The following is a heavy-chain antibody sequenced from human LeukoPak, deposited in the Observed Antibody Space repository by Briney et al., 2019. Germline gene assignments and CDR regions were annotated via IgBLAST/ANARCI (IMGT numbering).Heavy chain of an antibody. CDR1: GFTVSSNY. CDR3: ARVPQGSSWPYYFDY. J-gene: IGHJ4*02. Sequence: PGGSLRLSCAASGFTVSSNYLSWVRQAPGKGLEWVSVIYSDGRTYYADSVKGRFSISRDNSKNTLYLQMNSLRADDTAVYYCARVPQGSSWPYYFDYWGQGTLVTVSS. CDR2: IYSDGRT. D-gene: IGHD6-13*01. V-gene: IGHV3-53*01.